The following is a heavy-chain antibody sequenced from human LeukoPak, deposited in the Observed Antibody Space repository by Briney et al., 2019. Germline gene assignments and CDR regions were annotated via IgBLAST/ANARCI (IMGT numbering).Heavy chain of an antibody. CDR3: ARLYYSSFDY. J-gene: IGHJ4*02. Sequence: SETLSLTCTVSGGSVSSSIYYWGWIRQPPGKGLEWIGSIYYSGSTYYNPSLESRVTISVDTSKNQFSLKLSSVTAADTAVYYCARLYYSSFDYWGQGTLVTVSS. CDR2: IYYSGST. CDR1: GGSVSSSIYY. D-gene: IGHD3-22*01. V-gene: IGHV4-39*01.